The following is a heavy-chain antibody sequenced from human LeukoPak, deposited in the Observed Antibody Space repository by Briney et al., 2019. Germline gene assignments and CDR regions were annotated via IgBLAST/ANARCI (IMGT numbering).Heavy chain of an antibody. D-gene: IGHD3-9*01. CDR1: GFTFSSYA. V-gene: IGHV3-23*01. CDR2: ISGSGSTI. Sequence: GGSLRLSRAASGFTFSSYAMSWVRQAPGKGLERVSAISGSGSTIYYADSVKGRFTISRDNAKNSLYLQMNSLRAEDTAVYYCARDLDWFSFDYWGQGTLVTVSS. CDR3: ARDLDWFSFDY. J-gene: IGHJ4*02.